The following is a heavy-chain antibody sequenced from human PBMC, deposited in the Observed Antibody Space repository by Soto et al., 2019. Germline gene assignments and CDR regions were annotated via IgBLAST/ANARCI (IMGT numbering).Heavy chain of an antibody. V-gene: IGHV4-30-4*01. D-gene: IGHD2-21*01. J-gene: IGHJ4*02. CDR3: ARGALIPFDY. CDR2: IYYSGRT. CDR1: RGSISSGDYY. Sequence: QVQLQESGPGLVKPSQTLSPTCTVSRGSISSGDYYWSWIRQPPGTGLEWMGYIYYSGRTYYNPSLKSRVTISVDASKNQSSLNLSSVTAADTAVYYCARGALIPFDYWGEGTLVTVSS.